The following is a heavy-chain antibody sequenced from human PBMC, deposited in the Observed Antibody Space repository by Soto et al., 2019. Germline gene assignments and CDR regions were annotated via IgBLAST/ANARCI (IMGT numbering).Heavy chain of an antibody. CDR2: INHSRST. Sequence: KPSETLSLTCAVYGGSFSGYYWSWIRQPAGKGLEWIGEINHSRSTDYNPSLKSRVTISVDASKDQCSLKLSSVPAADTAVYYCARVVVAATPWYGMDVWGQGTTVTV. CDR3: ARVVVAATPWYGMDV. CDR1: GGSFSGYY. V-gene: IGHV4-34*01. D-gene: IGHD2-15*01. J-gene: IGHJ6*02.